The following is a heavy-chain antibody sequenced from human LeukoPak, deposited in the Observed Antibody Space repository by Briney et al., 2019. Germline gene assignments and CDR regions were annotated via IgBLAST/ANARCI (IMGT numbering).Heavy chain of an antibody. D-gene: IGHD2-15*01. CDR2: ISGSGGST. J-gene: IGHJ4*02. Sequence: GGSLRLSCAASGFTFSSYAMSWVRQAPGKGLEWVSAISGSGGSTYYADSVKGRFTISRDNSKNTLNLQMNSLRAEDTAVYYCAKADAPYCSGGSCYFFDYWGQGTLVTVSS. V-gene: IGHV3-23*01. CDR1: GFTFSSYA. CDR3: AKADAPYCSGGSCYFFDY.